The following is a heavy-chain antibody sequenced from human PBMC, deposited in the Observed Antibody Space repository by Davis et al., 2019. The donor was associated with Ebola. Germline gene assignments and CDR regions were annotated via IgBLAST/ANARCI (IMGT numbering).Heavy chain of an antibody. J-gene: IGHJ4*02. CDR3: TFGEGGIDY. V-gene: IGHV3-73*01. CDR1: GFTFSGSA. Sequence: ESLKISCAASGFTFSGSAMHWVRQASGKGLEWVGRIRSKANSYATAYAASVKGRFTISRDDSKNTAYLQMNSLKTEDTAVYYCTFGEGGIDYWGQGTLVTVSS. D-gene: IGHD3-16*01. CDR2: IRSKANSYAT.